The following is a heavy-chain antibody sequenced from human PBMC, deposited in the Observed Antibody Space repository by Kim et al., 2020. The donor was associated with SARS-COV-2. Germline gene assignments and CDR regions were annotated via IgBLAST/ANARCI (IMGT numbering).Heavy chain of an antibody. CDR3: ARGVSGVSGYDPFDY. CDR2: IIPIFGTA. V-gene: IGHV1-69*13. CDR1: GGTFSSYA. J-gene: IGHJ4*02. Sequence: SVKVSCKASGGTFSSYAISWVRQAPGQGLEWMGGIIPIFGTANYAQKFQGRVTITADESTSTAYMELSSLRSEDTAVYYCARGVSGVSGYDPFDYWGQGTLVTVSS. D-gene: IGHD5-12*01.